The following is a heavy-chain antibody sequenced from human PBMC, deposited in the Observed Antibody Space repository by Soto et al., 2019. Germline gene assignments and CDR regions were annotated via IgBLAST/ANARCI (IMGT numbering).Heavy chain of an antibody. CDR3: TRGGTGTWRFDP. D-gene: IGHD1-1*01. J-gene: IGHJ5*02. Sequence: EEQLVESGGGLVQPGGSLKLSCAASGFTFSGSVMHWVRQASGKGLEWVGRIRNKANGYATAYAASVKGRFTISRDDSRNTAYLQMNSLEIEDTAVYYCTRGGTGTWRFDPWGQGTLVT. V-gene: IGHV3-73*01. CDR1: GFTFSGSV. CDR2: IRNKANGYAT.